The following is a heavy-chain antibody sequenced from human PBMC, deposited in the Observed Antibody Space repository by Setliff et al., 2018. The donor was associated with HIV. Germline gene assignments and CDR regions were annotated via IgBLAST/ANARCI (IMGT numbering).Heavy chain of an antibody. V-gene: IGHV4-39*07. D-gene: IGHD6-6*01. CDR1: GGSISSSSYY. J-gene: IGHJ5*02. CDR2: IYYSGST. CDR3: ARVSLAARTAWFDP. Sequence: SETLSLTCTVSGGSISSSSYYWGWIRQPPGKGLEWIGSIYYSGSTYYNPSLKSRFTISLDTSKNQFSLKLGSVTAADTAVYYCARVSLAARTAWFDPWGQGTLVTVS.